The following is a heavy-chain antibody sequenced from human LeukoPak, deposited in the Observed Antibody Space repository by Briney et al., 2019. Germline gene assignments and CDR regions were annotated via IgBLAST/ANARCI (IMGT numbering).Heavy chain of an antibody. V-gene: IGHV5-51*01. Sequence: GESLKISCKGSGYSFTSYWIGWVRQMPGKGLEWMGIIYPGDSDTRYSPSFQGQVTISADKSISTAYLQWSSLKASDTAMYYCARQTRDYYGSGSYSAFDYWGQGTLVTVSS. J-gene: IGHJ4*02. CDR1: GYSFTSYW. D-gene: IGHD3-10*01. CDR2: IYPGDSDT. CDR3: ARQTRDYYGSGSYSAFDY.